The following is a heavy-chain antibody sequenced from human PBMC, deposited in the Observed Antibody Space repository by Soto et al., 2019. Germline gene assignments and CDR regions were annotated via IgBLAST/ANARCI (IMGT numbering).Heavy chain of an antibody. CDR2: IYYSGRT. V-gene: IGHV4-30-4*01. Sequence: QVQLQESGPGLVKPSQTLSLTCTVSGGSISSGDYYWSWIRQPPGKGLEWIGYIYYSGRTYYNPSLKSRVTISVDTSKNQFALNLSSVTAADTAVYYCARTNFMTTGGGADYWGQGTLVTVSS. CDR3: ARTNFMTTGGGADY. CDR1: GGSISSGDYY. J-gene: IGHJ4*02. D-gene: IGHD4-17*01.